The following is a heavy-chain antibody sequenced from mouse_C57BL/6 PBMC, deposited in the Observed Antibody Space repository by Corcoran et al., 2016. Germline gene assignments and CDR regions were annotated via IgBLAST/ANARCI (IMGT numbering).Heavy chain of an antibody. Sequence: QIQLVQSGPELKKPGETVTISCKASGYTFTTYGMSWVKQAPGKGLKWMGWINTYSGVPTYADDFKGRFAFSLETSASTAYLQINNLKNEDTATYFCARVQTAQAIFAYWGQGTLVTVSA. J-gene: IGHJ3*01. CDR1: GYTFTTYG. CDR2: INTYSGVP. CDR3: ARVQTAQAIFAY. D-gene: IGHD3-2*02. V-gene: IGHV9-3*01.